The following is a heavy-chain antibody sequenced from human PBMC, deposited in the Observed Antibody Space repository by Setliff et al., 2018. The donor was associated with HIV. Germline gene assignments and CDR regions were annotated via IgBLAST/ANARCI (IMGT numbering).Heavy chain of an antibody. CDR3: ARVGAAAGTDY. J-gene: IGHJ4*02. CDR2: IYHSGST. Sequence: SETLSLTCAVSGGSIRSGNWWTWVRQSPGKGLEWIGEIYHSGSTNYNSSLKSRVTISVDTSKNQFSLKLSSVTAADTAVYYCARVGAAAGTDYWGQGTLVTVPQ. CDR1: GGSIRSGNW. V-gene: IGHV4-4*02. D-gene: IGHD6-13*01.